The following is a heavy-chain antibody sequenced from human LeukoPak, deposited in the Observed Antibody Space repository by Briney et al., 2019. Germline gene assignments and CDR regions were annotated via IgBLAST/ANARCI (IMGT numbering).Heavy chain of an antibody. CDR1: GFTFSSYS. J-gene: IGHJ4*02. D-gene: IGHD2/OR15-2a*01. CDR3: AISNSQ. Sequence: PGGSLRLSCAASGFTFSSYSMNWVRQAPGKGLEWISYITSSSSTIYYADSVKGRFTISRDNAKNSLYLQMNSLRDEDTAVYHFAISNSQWGQGTLVTVSS. CDR2: ITSSSSTI. V-gene: IGHV3-48*02.